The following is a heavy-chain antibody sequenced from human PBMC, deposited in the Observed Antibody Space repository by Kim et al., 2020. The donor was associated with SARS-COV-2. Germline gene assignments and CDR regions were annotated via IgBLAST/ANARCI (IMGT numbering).Heavy chain of an antibody. D-gene: IGHD3-9*01. Sequence: ASVKVSCKASGYTFTSYGISWARQAPGQGLEWMGWISAYNGNTNYAQKLQGRVTMTTDTSTSTAYMELRSLRSDDTAVYYCAIDPHDLHYDIRLGDAFDIWGQGTMVTVSS. CDR3: AIDPHDLHYDIRLGDAFDI. CDR2: ISAYNGNT. J-gene: IGHJ3*02. CDR1: GYTFTSYG. V-gene: IGHV1-18*01.